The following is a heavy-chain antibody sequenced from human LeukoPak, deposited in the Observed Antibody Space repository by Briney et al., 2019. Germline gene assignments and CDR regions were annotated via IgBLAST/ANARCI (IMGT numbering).Heavy chain of an antibody. CDR1: GFSFSAYW. CDR2: INPAGSE. CDR3: ARFGYVAAVDV. J-gene: IGHJ4*02. Sequence: GGSLRLSCAASGFSFSAYWMTWVRQAPGTGLEWVANINPAGSETCVDPVKGRFSISRDNAKNLVYLQMNSLRAEDTAVYHCARFGYVAAVDVWGQGTPVTVSS. V-gene: IGHV3-7*01. D-gene: IGHD2-15*01.